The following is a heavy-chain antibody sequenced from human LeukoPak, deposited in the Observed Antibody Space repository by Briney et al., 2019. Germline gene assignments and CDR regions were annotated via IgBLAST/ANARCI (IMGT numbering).Heavy chain of an antibody. V-gene: IGHV3-15*01. CDR3: TTDPGYSGYGFDH. CDR2: IKSKTDGGTT. D-gene: IGHD5-12*01. Sequence: GGSLRLSCAASGFTFSNAWMSWVRQAPGKGLEWVGRIKSKTDGGTTDYAAPVKGRFTILRDDSKNTLYLQMNSLKSDDTALYYCTTDPGYSGYGFDHWGQGTLVTVSS. CDR1: GFTFSNAW. J-gene: IGHJ4*02.